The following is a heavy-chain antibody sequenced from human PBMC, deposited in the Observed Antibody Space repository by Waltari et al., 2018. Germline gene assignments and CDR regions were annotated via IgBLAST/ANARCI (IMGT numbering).Heavy chain of an antibody. J-gene: IGHJ4*02. CDR1: GFSLSSGSYY. CDR2: ISHSGDT. D-gene: IGHD3-3*02. Sequence: QVQLQESGPGLVQPSQTLSLTCSVSGFSLSSGSYYWSWIRQHPGKGLELSGYISHSGDTDYSPSLRSRLTLSVDTSKNQFSLKLNSVTAADTGVYFCAGRGAKMFSIWGRGTLVTVSS. V-gene: IGHV4-31*02. CDR3: AGRGAKMFSI.